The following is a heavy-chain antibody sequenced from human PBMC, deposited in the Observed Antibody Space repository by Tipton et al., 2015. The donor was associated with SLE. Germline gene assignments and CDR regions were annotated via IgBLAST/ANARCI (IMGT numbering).Heavy chain of an antibody. D-gene: IGHD3-3*01. CDR1: GFTVDSNY. J-gene: IGHJ1*01. Sequence: SLRLSCAASGFTVDSNYMTWVRQAPGKGLEWVSVFYRGGSTYYADSVKGRFTISRDNSKNSLYLQMNSLRAEDTAVYYCARDFWSGPSIEYFQHWGQGTLVIVSS. V-gene: IGHV3-66*01. CDR3: ARDFWSGPSIEYFQH. CDR2: FYRGGST.